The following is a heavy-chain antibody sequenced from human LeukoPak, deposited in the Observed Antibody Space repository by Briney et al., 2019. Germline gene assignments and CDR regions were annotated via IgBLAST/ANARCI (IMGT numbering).Heavy chain of an antibody. CDR3: ARQLAARTFDY. V-gene: IGHV1-69*04. Sequence: ASVKVSCKASGGTFSSYAIIWVRQAPGQGLEWMGRIIPILGIANYAQKFQGRVTITADKSTSTAYMELSSLRSEDTAVYYCARQLAARTFDYWGQGTLVTVSS. CDR2: IIPILGIA. J-gene: IGHJ4*02. CDR1: GGTFSSYA. D-gene: IGHD6-6*01.